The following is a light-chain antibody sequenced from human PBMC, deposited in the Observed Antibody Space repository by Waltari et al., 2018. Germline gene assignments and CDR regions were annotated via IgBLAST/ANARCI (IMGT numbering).Light chain of an antibody. J-gene: IGLJ2*01. V-gene: IGLV2-23*02. Sequence: QSALTQPASVSGSPGQSITLSCTGTSRDVGGYNLVSWYQQHPGKAPKLMIYEVSKRPSGVSNRFSGSKSGNTASLTISGLQAEDEADYYCCSYAGSSIVVFGGGTKLTVL. CDR1: SRDVGGYNL. CDR3: CSYAGSSIVV. CDR2: EVS.